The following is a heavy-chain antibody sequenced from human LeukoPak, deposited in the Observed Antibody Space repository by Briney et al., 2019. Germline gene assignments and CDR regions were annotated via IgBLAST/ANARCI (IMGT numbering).Heavy chain of an antibody. Sequence: PSETLSLTYAVYGGSFSGYYWSWIRQPPGKGLEWIGEINHSGSTNYNPSLKSRVTISVDTSKNQFSLKLSSVTAADTAVYYCARRIRIAVASNWFDPWGQGTLVTVSS. CDR3: ARRIRIAVASNWFDP. J-gene: IGHJ5*02. CDR1: GGSFSGYY. V-gene: IGHV4-34*01. CDR2: INHSGST. D-gene: IGHD6-19*01.